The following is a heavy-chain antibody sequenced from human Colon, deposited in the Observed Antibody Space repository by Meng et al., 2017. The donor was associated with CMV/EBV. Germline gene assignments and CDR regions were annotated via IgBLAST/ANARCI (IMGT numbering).Heavy chain of an antibody. V-gene: IGHV3-30*02. J-gene: IGHJ4*02. D-gene: IGHD1-1*01. CDR2: IRHDGNTQ. CDR1: GFPIRSYG. Sequence: GESLKIFCVASGFPIRSYGMHWVRQAPGRGLEWMAYIRHDGNTQHYADSLKGHFTVSRDNSKNTVYLQMDSLRVDDTAVYYCAKEGVEIEPFFDYWGQGTLVTVSS. CDR3: AKEGVEIEPFFDY.